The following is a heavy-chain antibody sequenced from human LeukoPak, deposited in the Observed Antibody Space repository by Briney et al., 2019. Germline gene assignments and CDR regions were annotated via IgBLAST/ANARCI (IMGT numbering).Heavy chain of an antibody. J-gene: IGHJ4*02. CDR1: GFTFSSYS. V-gene: IGHV4-39*07. Sequence: GSLRLSCAASGFTFSSYSMNWVRQAPGKGLEWIGSIYYSGSTYYNPSLKSRVTISVDTSKNQFSLKLSSVTAADTAVYYCARDQEGWGQGTLVTVSS. CDR2: IYYSGST. CDR3: ARDQEG.